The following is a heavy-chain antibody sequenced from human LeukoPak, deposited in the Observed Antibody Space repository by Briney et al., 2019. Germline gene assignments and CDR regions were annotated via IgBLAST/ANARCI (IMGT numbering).Heavy chain of an antibody. J-gene: IGHJ4*02. Sequence: ALVKVSCKASGYTFTSNYIHWVRQAPGQGLEWMGMIYPRDGSTSYAQKFQGRVTVTRDTPTSTVHMELSGLRSEDTAVYYCARDQEGFDYWGQGTLVTVSS. CDR2: IYPRDGST. V-gene: IGHV1-46*01. CDR3: ARDQEGFDY. CDR1: GYTFTSNY.